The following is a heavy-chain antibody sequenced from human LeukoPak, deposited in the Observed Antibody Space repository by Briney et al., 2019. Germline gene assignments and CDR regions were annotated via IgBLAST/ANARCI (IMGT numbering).Heavy chain of an antibody. V-gene: IGHV3-23*01. D-gene: IGHD2-2*02. CDR1: GFTFSSYA. CDR3: AKDLDCSSTSCYKDY. Sequence: PGGSLRLSCVASGFTFSSYAMSWVRQAPGKGLEWVSAISGSGGSTYYADSVKGRFTISRDNSKNTLYLQMNSLRAEDTAVYYCAKDLDCSSTSCYKDYWGQGTLVTVSS. J-gene: IGHJ4*02. CDR2: ISGSGGST.